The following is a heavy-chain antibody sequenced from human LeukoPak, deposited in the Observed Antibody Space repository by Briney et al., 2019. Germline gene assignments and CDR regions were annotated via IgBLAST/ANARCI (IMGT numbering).Heavy chain of an antibody. J-gene: IGHJ4*02. CDR1: GLNFADYA. V-gene: IGHV3-43*02. CDR3: AKESGKFDY. Sequence: PGGSLRLSCVVSGLNFADYAMHWVRQPPGKGLEWVSLISADGGTTFSADSVKGRFTIARDNSENSLYLQMNSLRSEDTAMYFCAKESGKFDYWGQGTLVAVST. CDR2: ISADGGTT.